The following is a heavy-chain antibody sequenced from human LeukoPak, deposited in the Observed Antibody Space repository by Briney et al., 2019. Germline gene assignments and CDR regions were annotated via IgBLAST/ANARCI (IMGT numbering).Heavy chain of an antibody. CDR2: IYSGGST. D-gene: IGHD1-26*01. V-gene: IGHV3-53*01. CDR3: ARGTWDPHYYYYMDV. CDR1: GFTVSSNY. J-gene: IGHJ6*03. Sequence: GGSLRLSCAASGFTVSSNYMSWVRQAPGKGLEWVSVIYSGGSTYYADSVKGRFTISRDNSKNALYLQMNSLRAEDTAVYYCARGTWDPHYYYYMDVWGKGTTVTVSS.